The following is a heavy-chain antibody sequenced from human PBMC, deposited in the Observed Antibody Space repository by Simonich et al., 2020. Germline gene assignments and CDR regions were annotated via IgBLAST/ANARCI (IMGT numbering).Heavy chain of an antibody. CDR2: ISWNSGSI. V-gene: IGHV3-9*01. Sequence: GGGLVQPGRSLRLSCAASGFTFDDYAMHWVRQAPGKGLEWVSGISWNSGSIGYADSVKGRFTISRDNAKNSLYLQMNSLRAEDTALYYCAKDGGYCTNGVCYYFDYWGQGTLVTVSS. CDR3: AKDGGYCTNGVCYYFDY. CDR1: GFTFDDYA. D-gene: IGHD2-8*01. J-gene: IGHJ4*02.